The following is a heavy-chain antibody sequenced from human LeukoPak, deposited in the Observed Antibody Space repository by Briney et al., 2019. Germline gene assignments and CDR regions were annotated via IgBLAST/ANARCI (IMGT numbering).Heavy chain of an antibody. CDR3: AKEAGYSYGYNWFDP. V-gene: IGHV3-23*01. Sequence: GGSLRLSCAASGFTVSSNYMSWVRQAPGKGLEWVSVITGNGGGTFYADSVKGRFTISRDNSKNTLYLQMKSLRAEDTAVYYCAKEAGYSYGYNWFDPWGQGTLVTVSP. CDR2: ITGNGGGT. J-gene: IGHJ5*02. CDR1: GFTVSSNY. D-gene: IGHD5-18*01.